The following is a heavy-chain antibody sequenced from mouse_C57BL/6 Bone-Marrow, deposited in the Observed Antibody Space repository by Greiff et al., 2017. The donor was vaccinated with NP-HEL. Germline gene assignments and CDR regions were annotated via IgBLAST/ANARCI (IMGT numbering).Heavy chain of an antibody. V-gene: IGHV5-12*01. CDR2: ISNGGGST. CDR1: GFTFSDYY. CDR3: ARGAYYSNYVDY. Sequence: EVKLVESGGGLVQPGGSLKLSCAASGFTFSDYYMYWVRQTPEKRLEWVAYISNGGGSTYYPDTVKGRFTISRDNAKNTLYLQMSRLKSEDTAMYYCARGAYYSNYVDYWGQGTTLTVSS. J-gene: IGHJ2*01. D-gene: IGHD2-5*01.